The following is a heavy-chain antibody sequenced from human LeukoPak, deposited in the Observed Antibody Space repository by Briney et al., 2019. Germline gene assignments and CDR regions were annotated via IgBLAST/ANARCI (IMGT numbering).Heavy chain of an antibody. CDR3: AKDFGGLKFDY. V-gene: IGHV3-43*02. Sequence: GGSLRLSCAASGFTFDDYAMHWVRQAPGKGLGWVSLISGDGGSTYYADSVKGRFTISRDNSKNSLYLQMNSLRTEDTALYYCAKDFGGLKFDYWAREPWSPSPQ. CDR2: ISGDGGST. CDR1: GFTFDDYA. D-gene: IGHD4-23*01. J-gene: IGHJ4*02.